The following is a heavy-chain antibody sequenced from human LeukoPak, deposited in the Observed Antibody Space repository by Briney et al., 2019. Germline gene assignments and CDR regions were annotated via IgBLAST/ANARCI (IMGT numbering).Heavy chain of an antibody. Sequence: GGSLRLSCAASGFTFSSYSMHWVRQAPGKGLEWVAVISYDGSNKYYADSVKGRFTISRDNSKNTLYLQMNSLRTEDTAVYYCAKLLGGGDCYYCEAYWGQGTLVTVSS. CDR1: GFTFSSYS. D-gene: IGHD2-21*02. V-gene: IGHV3-30*18. CDR2: ISYDGSNK. CDR3: AKLLGGGDCYYCEAY. J-gene: IGHJ4*02.